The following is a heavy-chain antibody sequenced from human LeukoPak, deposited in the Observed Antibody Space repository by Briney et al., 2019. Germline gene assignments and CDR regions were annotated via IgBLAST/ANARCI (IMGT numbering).Heavy chain of an antibody. CDR2: ISYDGSKE. D-gene: IGHD3-10*01. CDR1: GFSFSSYA. J-gene: IGHJ4*02. CDR3: ASADFYGSGSYYSGSCDY. Sequence: PGRSLRLSCAASGFSFSSYAMHWVRQAPGKGLEWVAVISYDGSKEYYTDSVKGRFTISRDNSKNTLYLEMNSLRNEDTAVYDCASADFYGSGSYYSGSCDYWGQGTLVTVSS. V-gene: IGHV3-30*04.